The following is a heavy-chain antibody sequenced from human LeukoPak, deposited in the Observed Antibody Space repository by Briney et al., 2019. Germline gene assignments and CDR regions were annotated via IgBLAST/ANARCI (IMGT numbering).Heavy chain of an antibody. CDR3: ARGGRRSGCFSNWFGP. CDR1: GGSFSGYH. D-gene: IGHD1-26*01. CDR2: ISHSGST. J-gene: IGHJ5*02. Sequence: SETLSLTCTVNGGSFSGYHWSWIRQPPGKGLEWIGEISHSGSTNHNPSLKSRVTISEDTSKNLFSLKLTSVTAADTGVYYCARGGRRSGCFSNWFGPWGQGTLVTVSS. V-gene: IGHV4-34*01.